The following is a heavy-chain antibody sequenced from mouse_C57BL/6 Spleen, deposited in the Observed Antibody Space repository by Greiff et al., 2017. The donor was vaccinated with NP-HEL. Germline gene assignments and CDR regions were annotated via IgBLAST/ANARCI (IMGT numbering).Heavy chain of an antibody. CDR1: GYSITSGYY. V-gene: IGHV3-6*01. J-gene: IGHJ1*03. CDR3: ARWNYGNYKYFDV. CDR2: ISYDGSN. Sequence: EVQLQESGPGLVKPSQSLSLTCSVTGYSITSGYYWNWIRQFPGNKLEWMGYISYDGSNNYNPSLKNRISITRDTSKNQFFLKLNSVTTEDTATYYCARWNYGNYKYFDVWGTGTTVTVSS. D-gene: IGHD2-1*01.